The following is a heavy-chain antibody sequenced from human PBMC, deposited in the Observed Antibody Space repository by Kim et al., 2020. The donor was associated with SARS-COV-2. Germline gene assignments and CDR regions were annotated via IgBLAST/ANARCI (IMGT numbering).Heavy chain of an antibody. CDR1: GFTFSSYA. D-gene: IGHD6-19*01. V-gene: IGHV3-30-3*01. CDR2: ISYDGSNK. J-gene: IGHJ6*01. Sequence: GGSLRLSYAASGFTFSSYAMHWVRQAPGKGLEWVAVISYDGSNKYYADSVKGRFTISRDNSKNTLYLQMNSLRAEDTAVYYCARDSYSSGWYGYYYYGM. CDR3: ARDSYSSGWYGYYYYGM.